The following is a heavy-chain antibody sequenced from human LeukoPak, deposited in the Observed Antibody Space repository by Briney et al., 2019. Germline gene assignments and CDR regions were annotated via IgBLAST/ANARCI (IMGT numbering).Heavy chain of an antibody. Sequence: GGSLRLSCAASGFTFSGSAMHWVRQASGKGLEWVGRIRSKANSYATAYAASVKGRFTISRDDSKNTAYLQMNSLKTKDTAVYYCTRHGAVFWSGYYPEGPDYYYGMDVWGQGTMVTVSS. J-gene: IGHJ6*02. D-gene: IGHD3-3*01. V-gene: IGHV3-73*01. CDR3: TRHGAVFWSGYYPEGPDYYYGMDV. CDR2: IRSKANSYAT. CDR1: GFTFSGSA.